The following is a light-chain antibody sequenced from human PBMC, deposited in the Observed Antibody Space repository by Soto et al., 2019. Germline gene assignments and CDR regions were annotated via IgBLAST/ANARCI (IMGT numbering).Light chain of an antibody. J-gene: IGLJ2*01. Sequence: QSVLTQPPSASGTPGQRVTISCSGSSSNIGTNYVYWYKQLPGTAPKLLIYCNDQRPSGVPDRLSGSKSGTSASLAISGLRSEDEADYYCTATDDRLTGPVFGGGTKLTVL. V-gene: IGLV1-47*02. CDR2: CND. CDR1: SSNIGTNY. CDR3: TATDDRLTGPV.